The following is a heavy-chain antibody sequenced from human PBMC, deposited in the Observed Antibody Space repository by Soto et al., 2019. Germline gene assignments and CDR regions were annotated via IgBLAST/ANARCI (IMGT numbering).Heavy chain of an antibody. CDR2: ISAYNGNT. D-gene: IGHD3-22*01. Sequence: ASVKVSCKASGYTFTSYGISWVRQAPGQGLEWMGWISAYNGNTNYAQKFQGWVTMTRDTSISTAYMELSRLRSDDTAVYYCARDQDGNSSGAEKGVPYYYYGMDVWGQGTTVTVSS. J-gene: IGHJ6*02. CDR1: GYTFTSYG. V-gene: IGHV1-18*04. CDR3: ARDQDGNSSGAEKGVPYYYYGMDV.